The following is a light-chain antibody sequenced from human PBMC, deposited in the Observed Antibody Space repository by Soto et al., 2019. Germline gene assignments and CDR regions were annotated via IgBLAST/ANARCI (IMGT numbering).Light chain of an antibody. V-gene: IGKV3-11*01. CDR2: DAS. CDR3: QQRSSWPLT. CDR1: QSVSTN. J-gene: IGKJ4*01. Sequence: ETVLTQSPATLSLSPGESATLACRASQSVSTNLALYQQTTGQAPRLLIYDASNMATGIPARFSGSGSGTDFTLTISSLEPEDFAVYYCQQRSSWPLTFGGGTKVEIK.